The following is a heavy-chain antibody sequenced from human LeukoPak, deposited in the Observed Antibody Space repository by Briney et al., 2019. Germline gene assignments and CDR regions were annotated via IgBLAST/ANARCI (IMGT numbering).Heavy chain of an antibody. CDR2: IYYSGST. V-gene: IGHV4-59*12. Sequence: SETLSLTCTVSGGSISSYYWSWIRQPPGKGLEWIGYIYYSGSTNYNPSLKSRVTISVDTSKNQFSLKLSSVTAADTAVYYCARGPIRHDYVWGSYRYSTLFDYWGQGTLVTVSS. D-gene: IGHD3-16*02. CDR1: GGSISSYY. J-gene: IGHJ4*02. CDR3: ARGPIRHDYVWGSYRYSTLFDY.